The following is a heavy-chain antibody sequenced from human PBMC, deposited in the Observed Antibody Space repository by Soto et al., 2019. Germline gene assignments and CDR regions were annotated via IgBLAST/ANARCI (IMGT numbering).Heavy chain of an antibody. J-gene: IGHJ6*02. D-gene: IGHD3-3*01. V-gene: IGHV3-48*02. CDR3: ARGAHYDFWSGYEVPGMDV. CDR2: ISSSSSTI. CDR1: GFTFSSYS. Sequence: GGSLRLSCAASGFTFSSYSMNWVRQAPGKGLEWVSYISSSSSTIYYADSVKGRFTISRDNAKNSLYLQMNSLRDEDTAVYYCARGAHYDFWSGYEVPGMDVWGQGTTVTVSS.